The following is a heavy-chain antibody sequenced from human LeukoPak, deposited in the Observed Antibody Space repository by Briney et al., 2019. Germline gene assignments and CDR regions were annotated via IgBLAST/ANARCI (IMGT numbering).Heavy chain of an antibody. CDR1: GYTFTGYY. V-gene: IGHV1-2*02. CDR2: INPNSGGA. D-gene: IGHD1-20*01. J-gene: IGHJ4*02. Sequence: ASVKVSCKASGYTFTGYYMHWVRQAPGQGLEWMGWINPNSGGANYAQKFQGRVTMTRDTSIVTVYMELSRLRSDDTAVYYCARDAHPYNWNDFDYWGQGTLVTVSS. CDR3: ARDAHPYNWNDFDY.